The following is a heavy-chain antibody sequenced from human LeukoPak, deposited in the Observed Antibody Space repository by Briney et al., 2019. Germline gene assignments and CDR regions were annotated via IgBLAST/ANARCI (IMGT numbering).Heavy chain of an antibody. CDR2: IKQQGTEK. J-gene: IGHJ4*02. CDR3: ASDGGPFDH. CDR1: GFTFSSYA. Sequence: GGPLRLSCAASGFTFSSYAMSWVRQAPGKGLEWVANIKQQGTEKYYVDSVKGRFTISRDDAKKSVYLQMNSLRAEDTAVYYCASDGGPFDHWGQGILVTVAS. D-gene: IGHD3-16*01. V-gene: IGHV3-7*01.